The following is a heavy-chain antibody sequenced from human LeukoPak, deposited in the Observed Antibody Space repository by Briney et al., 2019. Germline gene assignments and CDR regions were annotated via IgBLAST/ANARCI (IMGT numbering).Heavy chain of an antibody. Sequence: SETLSLTCTVSSGSISSSSYYWGWIRQPPGTGLECIGSIYYSGSTYYNPSLKSRVTISVDTSKNQFSLKLSSVTAADTAVYYCARHSRQLRGRIFYWGQGTLVTVSS. CDR1: SGSISSSSYY. CDR2: IYYSGST. V-gene: IGHV4-39*01. D-gene: IGHD4-11*01. CDR3: ARHSRQLRGRIFY. J-gene: IGHJ4*02.